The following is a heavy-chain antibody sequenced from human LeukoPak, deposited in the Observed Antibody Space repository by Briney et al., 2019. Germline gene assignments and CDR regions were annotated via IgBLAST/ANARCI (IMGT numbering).Heavy chain of an antibody. Sequence: ASVKVSCKASGGTFSSYAISWVRQAPGQGLEWMGGIIPIFGTANYAQKFQGRVTITADESMSTAYMELSSLRSEDTAVYYCARDPDSSSAGYFQHWGQGTLVTVSS. V-gene: IGHV1-69*13. CDR1: GGTFSSYA. CDR3: ARDPDSSSAGYFQH. D-gene: IGHD6-6*01. CDR2: IIPIFGTA. J-gene: IGHJ1*01.